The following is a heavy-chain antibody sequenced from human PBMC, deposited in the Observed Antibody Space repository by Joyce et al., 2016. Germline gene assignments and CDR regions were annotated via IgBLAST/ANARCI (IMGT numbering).Heavy chain of an antibody. V-gene: IGHV3-15*07. D-gene: IGHD3-16*02. Sequence: EVQVVESGGGLVKPGGSLRLCYAVSDPTFTTTWMNWVRQAPGKGLEWVGRIKSIVVGGTADYAAPVKGRFTISRNDSEKTVSLQMNNLKTEDTAVYYCTTDSFHTFATWGQGTQVTVSS. J-gene: IGHJ5*02. CDR1: DPTFTTTW. CDR3: TTDSFHTFAT. CDR2: IKSIVVGGTA.